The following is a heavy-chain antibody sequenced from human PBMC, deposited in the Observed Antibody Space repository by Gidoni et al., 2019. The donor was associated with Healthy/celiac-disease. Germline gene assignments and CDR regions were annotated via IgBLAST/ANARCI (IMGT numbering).Heavy chain of an antibody. D-gene: IGHD5-18*01. J-gene: IGHJ4*02. V-gene: IGHV3-30*04. CDR2: ISYDGSNK. CDR3: AREWDTAMDPGYFDY. Sequence: QVQLVESGGGVVQPGRSLRLSCAASGFTFSSYAMHWVRQAPGKGLEWVAVISYDGSNKYYADSVKGRFTISRDNSKNTLYLQMNSLRAEDTAVYYCAREWDTAMDPGYFDYWGQGTLVTVSS. CDR1: GFTFSSYA.